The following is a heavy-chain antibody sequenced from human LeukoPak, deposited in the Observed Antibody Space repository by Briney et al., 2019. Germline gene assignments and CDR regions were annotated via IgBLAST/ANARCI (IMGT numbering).Heavy chain of an antibody. CDR2: IIPISGTA. D-gene: IGHD5-12*01. Sequence: SVKVSCKASGGTFTNYAISWVRQAPGQGLEWMGGIIPISGTANYAQKFQGRVTITADESTSTAYMELSSLKSEDTAVYYCARGRGYSGYDLNWFDPWGQGTLVTVSS. CDR1: GGTFTNYA. J-gene: IGHJ5*02. CDR3: ARGRGYSGYDLNWFDP. V-gene: IGHV1-69*01.